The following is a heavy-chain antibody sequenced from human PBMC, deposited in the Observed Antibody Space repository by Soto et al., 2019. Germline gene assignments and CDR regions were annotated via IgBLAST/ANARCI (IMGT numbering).Heavy chain of an antibody. CDR2: ISYDGSNK. Sequence: GGSLRLSFAASGFTFSSYAMHWVRQAPGKGLEWVAVISYDGSNKYYADSVKGRFTISRDNSKNTLYLQMNSLRAEDTAVYYCARDLSSNRRAATSYFHYWGQGTLVTVSS. J-gene: IGHJ4*02. CDR1: GFTFSSYA. D-gene: IGHD2-2*01. V-gene: IGHV3-30-3*01. CDR3: ARDLSSNRRAATSYFHY.